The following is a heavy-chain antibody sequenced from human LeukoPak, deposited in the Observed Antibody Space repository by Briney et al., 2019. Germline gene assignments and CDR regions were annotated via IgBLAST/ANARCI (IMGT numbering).Heavy chain of an antibody. J-gene: IGHJ4*01. D-gene: IGHD3-3*01. V-gene: IGHV1-69*05. CDR1: GGTFINYA. CDR2: FNPIFGTP. CDR3: ARSVSVADLWSGTFES. Sequence: ASVKVSCKASGGTFINYAISWVRQAPGQGLEWRGRFNPIFGTPNYAQKFQGRVTITTDEFTTTAYMELNSLRSEDTAVYYCARSVSVADLWSGTFESWGHGTPVTVSS.